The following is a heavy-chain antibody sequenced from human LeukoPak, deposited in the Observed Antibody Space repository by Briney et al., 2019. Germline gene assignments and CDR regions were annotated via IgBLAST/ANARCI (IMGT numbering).Heavy chain of an antibody. V-gene: IGHV3-20*04. Sequence: GSLRLSCAASGFTFSSYSMNWVRQAPGKGLEWVSGINWNGGSTGYADSVKGRFTISRDNAKNSLYLQMNSLRAEDTALYYCASCMIVGPNYYYYYYMDVWGKGTTVTVSS. CDR3: ASCMIVGPNYYYYYYMDV. D-gene: IGHD3-22*01. CDR2: INWNGGST. CDR1: GFTFSSYS. J-gene: IGHJ6*03.